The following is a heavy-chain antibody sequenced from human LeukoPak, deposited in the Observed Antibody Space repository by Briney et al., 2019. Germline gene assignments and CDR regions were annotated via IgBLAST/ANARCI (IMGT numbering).Heavy chain of an antibody. D-gene: IGHD5-18*01. CDR2: IYYSGST. V-gene: IGHV4-59*12. CDR1: GGSISSYY. CDR3: ARGSHGYTVDY. Sequence: SETLSLTCTVSGGSISSYYWSWIRQPPGKGLEWIGYIYYSGSTNYNPSLKSRVTISVDTSKNQFSLKLSSVTAADTAVYYCARGSHGYTVDYWGQGTLVTVSS. J-gene: IGHJ4*02.